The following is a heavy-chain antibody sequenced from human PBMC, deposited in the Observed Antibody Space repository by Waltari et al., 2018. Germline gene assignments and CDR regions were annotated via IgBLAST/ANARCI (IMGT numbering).Heavy chain of an antibody. CDR2: ISWNSGSI. J-gene: IGHJ3*02. Sequence: CAASGFTFDDYAMHWVRQAPGKGLEWVSGISWNSGSIGYAESVKGRFTISRDNAKNSLYLQMNSLRAEDTALYYCARLKVPIFGVVTGAFDIWGQGTMVTVSS. CDR1: GFTFDDYA. CDR3: ARLKVPIFGVVTGAFDI. V-gene: IGHV3-9*01. D-gene: IGHD3-3*01.